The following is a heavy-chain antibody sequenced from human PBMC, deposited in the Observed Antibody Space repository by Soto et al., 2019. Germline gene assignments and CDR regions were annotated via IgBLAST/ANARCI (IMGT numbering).Heavy chain of an antibody. CDR2: IIPIFGTA. J-gene: IGHJ6*02. Sequence: QVQLVQSGAEVKKPGSSVKVSCKASGGTFSSYAISWVRQAPGQGLEWMGGIIPIFGTANYAQKFQGRVTITADKSTSTAYLELSSLRSEDTAVYYCARGGGAIDYYYYGMDVWGQGTTVTVSS. CDR1: GGTFSSYA. V-gene: IGHV1-69*06. D-gene: IGHD3-16*02. CDR3: ARGGGAIDYYYYGMDV.